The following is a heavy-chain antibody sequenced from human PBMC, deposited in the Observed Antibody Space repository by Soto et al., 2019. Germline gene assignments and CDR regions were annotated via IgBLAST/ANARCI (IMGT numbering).Heavy chain of an antibody. Sequence: PAGTLRLTCAASGFTISNDWRSWIRQAAGKGLEWVGRIKSKTDGGTTDSAAPVKARFTISIDNSINTLYLQMNSLKTEDTAVYYCTTDPGFWSGFYYYYGMDVWGQGTTVTVSS. V-gene: IGHV3-15*01. D-gene: IGHD3-3*01. J-gene: IGHJ6*02. CDR1: GFTISNDW. CDR3: TTDPGFWSGFYYYYGMDV. CDR2: IKSKTDGGTT.